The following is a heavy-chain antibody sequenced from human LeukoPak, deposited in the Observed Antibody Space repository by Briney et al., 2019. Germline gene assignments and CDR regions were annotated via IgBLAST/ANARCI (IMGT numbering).Heavy chain of an antibody. D-gene: IGHD1-26*01. CDR3: AKDRGSGSPDTFDY. V-gene: IGHV3-23*01. Sequence: PGGSLRLSCAASGFTFSSYAMSWVRQAPGKGLEWVSTLSGSGSSTYYSDSVKGRFTISRDNSKNTLYLQMNSLRAEDTAVYYCAKDRGSGSPDTFDYWGQGTLVTVSS. CDR1: GFTFSSYA. J-gene: IGHJ4*02. CDR2: LSGSGSST.